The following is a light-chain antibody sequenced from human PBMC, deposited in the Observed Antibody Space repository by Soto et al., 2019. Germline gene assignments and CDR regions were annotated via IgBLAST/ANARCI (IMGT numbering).Light chain of an antibody. J-gene: IGKJ2*01. CDR2: DAS. V-gene: IGKV3-11*01. CDR1: QSVSSY. CDR3: QQRSNWPRYT. Sequence: EIVLTQSPATLSLSPGERATLSCRASQSVSSYLAWYQQKPGQAPRLLIYDASNRATGIPARFSGSGSGTDFTLTISSLETDDFAVYYCQQRSNWPRYTVGQGTKLEIQ.